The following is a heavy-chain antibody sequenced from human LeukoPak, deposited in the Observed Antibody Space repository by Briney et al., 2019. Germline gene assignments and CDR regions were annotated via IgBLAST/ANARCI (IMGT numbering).Heavy chain of an antibody. CDR3: ARGDYDSSGYPLDY. Sequence: PSETLSLTCTVSGGSISSYYWSWIRQPPGKGLEWIGYIYYSGSTNYNPSLKSRVTISVDTSKNQFSLKLSSVTAADTAVYYCARGDYDSSGYPLDYWGQGTLVTVSS. J-gene: IGHJ4*02. CDR2: IYYSGST. CDR1: GGSISSYY. D-gene: IGHD3-22*01. V-gene: IGHV4-59*08.